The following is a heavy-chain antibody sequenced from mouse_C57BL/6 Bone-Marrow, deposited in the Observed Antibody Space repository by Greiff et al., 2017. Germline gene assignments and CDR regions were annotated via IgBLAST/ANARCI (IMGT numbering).Heavy chain of an antibody. CDR3: SSAVHYYGSSHYWDY. D-gene: IGHD1-1*01. CDR2: IHPSDSDT. J-gene: IGHJ2*01. CDR1: GYTFTSYW. V-gene: IGHV1-74*01. Sequence: QVQLQQSGAELVKPGASVKVSCKASGYTFTSYWMHWVKQRPGQGLEWIGRIHPSDSDTNYNQKFKGKATLTVDKSSSTAYMQLSSLTSEDSAVYYCSSAVHYYGSSHYWDYWGQGATLTVSS.